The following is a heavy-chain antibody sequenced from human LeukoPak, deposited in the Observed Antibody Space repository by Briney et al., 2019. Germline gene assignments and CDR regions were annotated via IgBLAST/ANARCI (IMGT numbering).Heavy chain of an antibody. V-gene: IGHV3-23*01. D-gene: IGHD2-21*02. CDR2: ISGGGDIT. CDR3: VREDTPATANY. CDR1: GFTSGFTFSSYA. J-gene: IGHJ4*02. Sequence: GSLRLSCAASGFTSGFTFSSYAMSWVRQAPGKGLEWVSAISGGGDITYYADSVTGRFTISRDNSKDTLFLQMHSLRPGDTAVYYCVREDTPATANYWGQGTLVTISS.